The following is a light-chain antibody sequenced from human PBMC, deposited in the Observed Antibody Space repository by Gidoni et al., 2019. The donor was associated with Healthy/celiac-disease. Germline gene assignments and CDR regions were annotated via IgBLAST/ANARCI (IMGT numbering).Light chain of an antibody. J-gene: IGKJ1*01. Sequence: EIVMTQSPATLSVSPGERATLSCRASQSVSSNLAWYQQKPGQAPRLLIYGSSTRATGIPARVSGSGSGKEFTLTISSLQSEDFAVYYCQQYNNWPPWTFGQXTKVEIK. CDR2: GSS. CDR1: QSVSSN. CDR3: QQYNNWPPWT. V-gene: IGKV3-15*01.